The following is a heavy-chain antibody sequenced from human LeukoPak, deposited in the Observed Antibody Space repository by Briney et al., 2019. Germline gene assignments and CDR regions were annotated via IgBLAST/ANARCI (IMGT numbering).Heavy chain of an antibody. CDR3: ARRYCSSTSCLLDY. D-gene: IGHD2-2*01. J-gene: IGHJ4*02. Sequence: GGSLRLSCVVSGFTFSSYELNWVRQAPGKGLEWVSHISSSGSTVYYADSVKGRFTISRDNAKNSLYLQMNSLRAEDTAVYYCARRYCSSTSCLLDYWGQGTLVTVSS. V-gene: IGHV3-48*03. CDR2: ISSSGSTV. CDR1: GFTFSSYE.